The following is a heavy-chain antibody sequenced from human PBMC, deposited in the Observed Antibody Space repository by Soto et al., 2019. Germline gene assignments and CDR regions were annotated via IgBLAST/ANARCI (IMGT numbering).Heavy chain of an antibody. J-gene: IGHJ4*02. D-gene: IGHD2-15*01. CDR1: GFTFSSYG. CDR2: IWYDGSNK. V-gene: IGHV3-33*01. CDR3: ARELGYCSGGSCPGDY. Sequence: ESGGGVVQPGRSLRLSCAASGFTFSSYGMHWVRQAPGKGLEWVAVIWYDGSNKYYADSVKGRFTISRDNSKNTLYLQMNSLRAEDTAVYYCARELGYCSGGSCPGDYWGQGTLVTVSS.